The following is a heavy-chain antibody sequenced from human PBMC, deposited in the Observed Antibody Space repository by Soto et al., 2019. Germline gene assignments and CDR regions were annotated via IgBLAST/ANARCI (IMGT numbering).Heavy chain of an antibody. CDR1: GGTFSTYP. Sequence: SVKVSCKASGGTFSTYPINWVRQAPGQGLEWMGGIIPLFGTTNYAQKFKGRVTITADEATSTAYMELSSLRAEDAAVYYCARGATHGTSWHFWFDPWGQGTQVTVSS. CDR3: ARGATHGTSWHFWFDP. D-gene: IGHD2-2*01. V-gene: IGHV1-69*13. J-gene: IGHJ5*02. CDR2: IIPLFGTT.